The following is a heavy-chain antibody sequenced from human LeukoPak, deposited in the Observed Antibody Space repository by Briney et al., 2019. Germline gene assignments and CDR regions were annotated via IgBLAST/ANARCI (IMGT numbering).Heavy chain of an antibody. CDR1: GFTFSSYA. J-gene: IGHJ4*02. D-gene: IGHD6-6*01. Sequence: GGSLRLSCAASGFTFSSYAMHWVRQAPGKGLEWVAVISCDGSNKYYADSVKGRFTISRDNSKNTLYLQMNSLRAEDTAVYYCATRKGSSGYWGQGTLVTVSS. CDR3: ATRKGSSGY. CDR2: ISCDGSNK. V-gene: IGHV3-30-3*01.